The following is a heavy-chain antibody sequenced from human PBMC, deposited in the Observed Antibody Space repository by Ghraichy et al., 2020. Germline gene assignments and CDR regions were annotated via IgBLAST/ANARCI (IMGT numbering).Heavy chain of an antibody. V-gene: IGHV4-31*03. J-gene: IGHJ6*04. Sequence: SETLSLTCTVSGGSISSGGYYWSWIRQHPGKGLEWIGYIYYSGSTYYNPSLKSRVTISVDTSKNQFSLKLSSVTVADTAVYYCARDTVGATIDVWGKGTTVTVSS. CDR3: ARDTVGATIDV. CDR1: GGSISSGGYY. CDR2: IYYSGST. D-gene: IGHD1-26*01.